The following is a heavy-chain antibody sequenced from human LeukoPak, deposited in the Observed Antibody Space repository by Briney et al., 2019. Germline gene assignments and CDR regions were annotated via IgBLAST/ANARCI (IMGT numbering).Heavy chain of an antibody. CDR1: GFTFSSYA. CDR3: ARDKSSGYNYGSGSLDY. CDR2: ISYDGGNK. D-gene: IGHD3-10*01. J-gene: IGHJ4*02. Sequence: GRSLRLSCAASGFTFSSYAIHWVRLAPGKGLEWVAVISYDGGNKYYADSVKGRFAISRDNSKNTLYLEMNSLRSEDTAVYFCARDKSSGYNYGSGSLDYWGQGTLVSVSS. V-gene: IGHV3-30*09.